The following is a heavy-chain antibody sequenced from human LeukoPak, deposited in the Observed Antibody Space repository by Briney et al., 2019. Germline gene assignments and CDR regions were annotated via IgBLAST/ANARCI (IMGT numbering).Heavy chain of an antibody. CDR3: ARLMGRGGTAYFDY. Sequence: SETLSLTCTVSGGSISSSSYYWGWIRQPPGKGLEWIGSIYYSGNTYYNPSFKSRVTISVDTSKNQFSLKLSSVTAADTAVYYCARLMGRGGTAYFDYWGQGTLVTVSS. V-gene: IGHV4-39*01. J-gene: IGHJ4*02. CDR2: IYYSGNT. D-gene: IGHD3-10*01. CDR1: GGSISSSSYY.